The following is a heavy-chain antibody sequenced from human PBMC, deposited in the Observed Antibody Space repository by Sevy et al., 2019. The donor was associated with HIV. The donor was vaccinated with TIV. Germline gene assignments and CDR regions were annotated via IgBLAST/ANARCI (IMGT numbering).Heavy chain of an antibody. V-gene: IGHV3-7*01. D-gene: IGHD5-12*01. Sequence: GGSLRLSCAASGFTFSRFWMSWVRQAPGKGLEWVAKIKQDGSEKYYVDSVKGRLTISRDNAKKSMYLQMNSLRAEDTAVYYCARNRDDSSGFHMDVWGQGTTVTVSS. CDR2: IKQDGSEK. CDR1: GFTFSRFW. CDR3: ARNRDDSSGFHMDV. J-gene: IGHJ6*02.